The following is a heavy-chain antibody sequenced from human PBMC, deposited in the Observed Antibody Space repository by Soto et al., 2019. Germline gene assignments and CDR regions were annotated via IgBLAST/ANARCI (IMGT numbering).Heavy chain of an antibody. CDR2: ISSSSSTI. CDR1: GFTFSSYS. J-gene: IGHJ4*02. V-gene: IGHV3-48*01. D-gene: IGHD2-15*01. Sequence: GGAPRLSCAASGFTFSSYSMNWVRQAPGKGVEWVSYISSSSSTIYYADSVKGRFTISRDNAKNSLYLQMNSLRAEDTAVYYCARGTVVVVVAATNPPFDYWGQGTLVTVSS. CDR3: ARGTVVVVVAATNPPFDY.